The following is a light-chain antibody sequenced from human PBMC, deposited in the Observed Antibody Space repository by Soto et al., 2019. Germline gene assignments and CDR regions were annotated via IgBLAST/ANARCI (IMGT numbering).Light chain of an antibody. Sequence: EIVLTQSPCTLSLSPGERATLSCRVSQSVSSSYLAWYQQKPGQAPRLLIYCASSSATGIPDRFSGSGSGADFTLTISSLEPEDFAVYYCHQYGSSPITFGQGARLVIK. V-gene: IGKV3-20*01. J-gene: IGKJ5*01. CDR1: QSVSSSY. CDR2: CAS. CDR3: HQYGSSPIT.